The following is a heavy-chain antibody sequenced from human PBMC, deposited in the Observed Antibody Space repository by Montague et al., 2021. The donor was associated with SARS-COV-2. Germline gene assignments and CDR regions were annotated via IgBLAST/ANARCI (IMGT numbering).Heavy chain of an antibody. CDR1: GEPISGFY. J-gene: IGHJ4*02. V-gene: IGHV4-4*07. D-gene: IGHD2-21*01. CDR2: IYTTGST. Sequence: SETLSLTCTVSGEPISGFYWNWIRQSAGEGLEWIGRIYTTGSTNYNPSLKSRVTMSVDTSKNQFSLKLTSVTAPDTAVYYCAREVVLAPYRFDYWGQGALVAVSS. CDR3: AREVVLAPYRFDY.